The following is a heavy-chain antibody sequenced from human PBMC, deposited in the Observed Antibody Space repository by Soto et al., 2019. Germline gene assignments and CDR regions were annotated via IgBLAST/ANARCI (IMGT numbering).Heavy chain of an antibody. CDR1: GFTFSSYW. J-gene: IGHJ4*02. D-gene: IGHD4-17*01. Sequence: EMQLVESGGDLVQPGGSLRLSCVASGFTFSSYWMHWVRQVPGKGLVWVSRISSDGSSTSYADSVRGRFIISRDNAKNTLYLQVNSLRVDDTAVYYCARGTVRDHDFGDHWGQGTLVAVSS. V-gene: IGHV3-74*01. CDR3: ARGTVRDHDFGDH. CDR2: ISSDGSST.